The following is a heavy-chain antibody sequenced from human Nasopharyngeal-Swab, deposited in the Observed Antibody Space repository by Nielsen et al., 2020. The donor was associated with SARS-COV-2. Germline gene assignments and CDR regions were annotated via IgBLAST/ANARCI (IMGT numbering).Heavy chain of an antibody. V-gene: IGHV4-39*07. CDR3: ARPGGSGDPYWYFDL. CDR1: GGSISSSSYY. D-gene: IGHD3-16*01. J-gene: IGHJ2*01. CDR2: IYYSGST. Sequence: SETLSLTCTVSGGSISSSSYYWGWIRQPPGKGLEWIGSIYYSGSTYYNPSLKSRVTISVDTSKNQFSLKLTSVTAADTAVYYCARPGGSGDPYWYFDLWGRGTLVTVSS.